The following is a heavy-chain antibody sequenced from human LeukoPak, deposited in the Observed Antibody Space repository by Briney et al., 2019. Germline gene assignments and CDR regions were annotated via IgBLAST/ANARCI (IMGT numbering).Heavy chain of an antibody. Sequence: GASVKVSCKASGYTFTGYYMHWVRQAPGQGLEWMGWINTNSGGTNYAQKFQGRVTMTRDTSISTAYMELSRLRSDDTAVYYCARALRRYGDYRTSGFDYWGQGTLVTVSS. CDR2: INTNSGGT. CDR1: GYTFTGYY. V-gene: IGHV1-2*02. CDR3: ARALRRYGDYRTSGFDY. J-gene: IGHJ4*02. D-gene: IGHD4-17*01.